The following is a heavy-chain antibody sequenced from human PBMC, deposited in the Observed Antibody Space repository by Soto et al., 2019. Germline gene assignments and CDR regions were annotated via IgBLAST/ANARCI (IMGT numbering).Heavy chain of an antibody. CDR2: LYWDDDK. CDR1: GLSLRTTGVG. CDR3: VPGRSGGDCLLSSSSHSYYGLDG. Sequence: QITLKESGPTLVKPTQTLTLTCTFSGLSLRTTGVGVGWIRQPPGKALEWLAFLYWDDDKRYSPSLKSRLTITKDTSEKQVVLTRTNMDTVATATYYCVPGRSGGDCLLSSSSHSYYGLDGWGPGPTVTVS. V-gene: IGHV2-5*02. D-gene: IGHD2-21*02. J-gene: IGHJ6*01.